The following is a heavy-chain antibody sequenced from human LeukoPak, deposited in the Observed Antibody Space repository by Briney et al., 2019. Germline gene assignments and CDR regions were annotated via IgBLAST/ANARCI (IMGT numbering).Heavy chain of an antibody. CDR1: GDSISSRSYF. Sequence: SETLSLTCTVSGDSISSRSYFWDWIRQPPGKGLEWMGSIYYTGSTDYNPSLKSRVTISVDTSKNQFSLKVSSVTAADTAVYYCAGHPRADIVVVAAAYGMDVWGQGTTVTVSS. CDR2: IYYTGST. CDR3: AGHPRADIVVVAAAYGMDV. J-gene: IGHJ6*02. V-gene: IGHV4-39*01. D-gene: IGHD2-2*01.